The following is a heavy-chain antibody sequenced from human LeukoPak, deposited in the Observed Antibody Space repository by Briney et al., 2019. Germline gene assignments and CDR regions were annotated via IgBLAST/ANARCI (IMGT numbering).Heavy chain of an antibody. V-gene: IGHV3-23*01. CDR1: GFTFTSHY. CDR2: VSATGGDT. D-gene: IGHD3-10*01. Sequence: PGGSLRLSCAASGFTFTSHYMHWVRQAPGKGLEWVSAVSATGGDTYYADSVNGRFTIPRDNSKNTLYLHLNGLGACDTGGYCCAKEGYYGSGSYFPYWGQGTRVTVSS. CDR3: AKEGYYGSGSYFPY. J-gene: IGHJ4*02.